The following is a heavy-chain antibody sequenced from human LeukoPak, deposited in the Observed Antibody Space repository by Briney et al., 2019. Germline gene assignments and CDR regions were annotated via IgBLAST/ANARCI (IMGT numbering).Heavy chain of an antibody. CDR3: ARDQKALWFGELLTY. J-gene: IGHJ4*02. D-gene: IGHD3-10*01. Sequence: GASVKVSCKVSGYTLTELSMHWVRQAPGKGLEWMGGFDPEDGETIYAQKFQGRVTITADESTSTAYMELSSLRSEDTAVYYCARDQKALWFGELLTYWGQGTLVTVSS. CDR1: GYTLTELS. V-gene: IGHV1-24*01. CDR2: FDPEDGET.